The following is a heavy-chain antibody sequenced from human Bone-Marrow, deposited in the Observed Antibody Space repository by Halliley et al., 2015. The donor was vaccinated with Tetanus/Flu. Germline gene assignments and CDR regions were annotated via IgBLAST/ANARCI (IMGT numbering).Heavy chain of an antibody. Sequence: IGYVYSSGSTNYNPSLKSRVTMSVDTSKKQFSLKLASVTAADTAVYYCARGRSGTYNSAFESWGQGAPVTVSS. CDR3: ARGRSGTYNSAFES. V-gene: IGHV4-59*09. D-gene: IGHD1-26*01. J-gene: IGHJ4*02. CDR2: VYSSGST.